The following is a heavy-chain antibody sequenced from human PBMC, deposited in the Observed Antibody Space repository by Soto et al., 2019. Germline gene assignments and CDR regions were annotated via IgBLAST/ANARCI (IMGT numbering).Heavy chain of an antibody. CDR2: INHSGST. Sequence: PSETLSLTCAVYGGSFSGYYWSWIRQPPGKGLEWIGEINHSGSTNYNPSLKSRVTISVDTSKNQFSLKLSSVTAADTAVYYCARGFGITIFGVVIPNWFDPWGQGTLVTVSS. CDR3: ARGFGITIFGVVIPNWFDP. J-gene: IGHJ5*02. D-gene: IGHD3-3*01. CDR1: GGSFSGYY. V-gene: IGHV4-34*01.